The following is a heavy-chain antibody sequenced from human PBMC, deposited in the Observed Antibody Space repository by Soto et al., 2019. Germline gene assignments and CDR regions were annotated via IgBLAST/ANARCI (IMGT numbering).Heavy chain of an antibody. V-gene: IGHV3-73*01. Sequence: EVQLVESGGGLVQPGGSLKLSCAASGFTFSGSAMHWVRQASGKGLEWVGRIRSKANSYATAYAAAVKGRFTIYRDDSQTTAYLQMNSLKTEDTAVYYCPTEKNYWGQGTLVTVSS. CDR3: PTEKNY. J-gene: IGHJ4*02. CDR2: IRSKANSYAT. CDR1: GFTFSGSA.